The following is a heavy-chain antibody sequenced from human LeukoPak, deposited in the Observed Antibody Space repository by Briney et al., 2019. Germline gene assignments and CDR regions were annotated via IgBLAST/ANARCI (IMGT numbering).Heavy chain of an antibody. CDR3: ARVTQKLERIAVARTSEWRANWYFDL. J-gene: IGHJ2*01. CDR2: IYASGST. CDR1: GGSVTSYY. V-gene: IGHV4-4*07. Sequence: PSETLSLTCAVSGGSVTSYYWSWIRQPAGKGLGWLGRIYASGSTNYNPSLKRRVTMSVDTSQNQFFLKVNSVTAADTAVYYCARVTQKLERIAVARTSEWRANWYFDLWGRGTLVTVSS. D-gene: IGHD6-19*01.